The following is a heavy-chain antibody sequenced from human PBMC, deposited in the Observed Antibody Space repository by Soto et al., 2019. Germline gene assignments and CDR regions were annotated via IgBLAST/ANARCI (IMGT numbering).Heavy chain of an antibody. CDR2: INPSGGST. CDR3: ARDRQNHGMDV. J-gene: IGHJ6*02. D-gene: IGHD6-6*01. Sequence: ASVKVSCKASGYTFTSYYMHWVRQAPGQGLEWMGIINPSGGSTSYAQKFQGRVTMTRDTSTSTVYMELSRLRSDDTAVYYCARDRQNHGMDVWGQGTTVTVSS. CDR1: GYTFTSYY. V-gene: IGHV1-46*01.